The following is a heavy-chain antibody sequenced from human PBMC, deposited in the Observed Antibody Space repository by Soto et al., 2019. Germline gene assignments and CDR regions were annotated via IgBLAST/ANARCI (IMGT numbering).Heavy chain of an antibody. Sequence: QVQLVESGGGVVQPGRSLRLSCKASGFAFSNFGMHWVRQTPGKGLEWVAIITSAGSNIYYGDSVKGRFTISRDDSKSTLYLEMNDLRPEDTAVYYCSSHRDFVSWGQGTLVTLSS. V-gene: IGHV3-30*03. J-gene: IGHJ4*02. CDR1: GFAFSNFG. CDR2: ITSAGSNI. CDR3: SSHRDFVS.